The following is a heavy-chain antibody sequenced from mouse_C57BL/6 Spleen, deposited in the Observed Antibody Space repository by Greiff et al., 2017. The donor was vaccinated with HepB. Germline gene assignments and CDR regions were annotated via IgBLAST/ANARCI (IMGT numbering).Heavy chain of an antibody. D-gene: IGHD2-1*01. CDR1: GFNIKDDY. CDR3: TTEGRGNFYY. J-gene: IGHJ2*01. V-gene: IGHV14-4*01. CDR2: IDPENGDT. Sequence: EVQGVESGAELVRPGASVKLSCTASGFNIKDDYMHWVKQRPEQGLEWIGWIDPENGDTEYASKFQGKATITADTSSNTAYLQLSSLTSEDTAVYYCTTEGRGNFYYWGQGTTLTVSS.